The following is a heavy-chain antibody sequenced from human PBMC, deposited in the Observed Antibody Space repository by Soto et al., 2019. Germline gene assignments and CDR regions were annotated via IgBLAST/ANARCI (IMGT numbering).Heavy chain of an antibody. J-gene: IGHJ4*02. CDR3: AKGRIAVALNIFDY. Sequence: EVQLLESGGGLVQPGGSLRLSCAASGFTFSSYAMSWVRQAPGKGLEWVSAISGSGGSTYYADSVKGRFTISRDNAKNSLYLQMNSLRAEDTALYYCAKGRIAVALNIFDYWGQGTLVTVSS. D-gene: IGHD6-19*01. V-gene: IGHV3-23*01. CDR1: GFTFSSYA. CDR2: ISGSGGST.